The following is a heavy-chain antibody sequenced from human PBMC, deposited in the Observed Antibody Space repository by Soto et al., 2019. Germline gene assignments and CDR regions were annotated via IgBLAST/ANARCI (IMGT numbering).Heavy chain of an antibody. CDR2: IYYSGST. CDR1: GGSISSSSYY. CDR3: ARRVQWLGPFDY. Sequence: QLQLQESGPGLVKPSETLSLTCTVSGGSISSSSYYWGWIRQPPGKGLEWIGSIYYSGSTYYNPSLKSRVTISVDTSKNQFSLKLSSVTAADTAVYYCARRVQWLGPFDYWGQGTLVTVSS. D-gene: IGHD6-19*01. V-gene: IGHV4-39*01. J-gene: IGHJ4*02.